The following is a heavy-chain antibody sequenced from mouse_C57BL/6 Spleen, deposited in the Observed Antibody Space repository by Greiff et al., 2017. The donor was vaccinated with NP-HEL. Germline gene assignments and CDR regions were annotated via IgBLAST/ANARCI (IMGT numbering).Heavy chain of an antibody. D-gene: IGHD2-3*01. CDR2: ISYSGST. V-gene: IGHV3-8*01. Sequence: DVMLVESGPGLAKPSQTLSLTCSVTGYSITSDYWNWIRKFPGNKLEYMGYISYSGSTYYNPSLKSRISITRDTSKNQYYLQLNSVTTEDTATYYCARSFGYYEDYYAMDYWGQGTSVTVSS. J-gene: IGHJ4*01. CDR1: GYSITSDY. CDR3: ARSFGYYEDYYAMDY.